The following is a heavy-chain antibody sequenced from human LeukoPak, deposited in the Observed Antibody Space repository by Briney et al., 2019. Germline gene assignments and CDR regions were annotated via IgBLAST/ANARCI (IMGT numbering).Heavy chain of an antibody. Sequence: ASVKVSCKASGGTFSSYAISWVRQAPGQGLEWMGRIIPILGIANYAQKFQGRVTITADKSTSTAYMELSSLRSEDTAVYYCARDRCSSTSCYQDYWGQGTLVTVSS. CDR3: ARDRCSSTSCYQDY. D-gene: IGHD2-2*01. CDR2: IIPILGIA. V-gene: IGHV1-69*04. CDR1: GGTFSSYA. J-gene: IGHJ4*02.